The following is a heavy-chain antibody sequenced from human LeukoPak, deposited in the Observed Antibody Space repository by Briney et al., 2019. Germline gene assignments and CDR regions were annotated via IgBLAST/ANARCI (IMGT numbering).Heavy chain of an antibody. CDR3: ARAGIVGSTFYYYYGMDV. CDR1: GFTFSSYG. Sequence: PGGSLRLSCAASGFTFSSYGMHWVRQAPGKGLEWVAVIWYDGSNKYYADSVKGRFTISRDNSKNTLYLQMNSLRAEDTAVYYCARAGIVGSTFYYYYGMDVWGQGTTVTVSS. V-gene: IGHV3-33*01. CDR2: IWYDGSNK. D-gene: IGHD1-26*01. J-gene: IGHJ6*02.